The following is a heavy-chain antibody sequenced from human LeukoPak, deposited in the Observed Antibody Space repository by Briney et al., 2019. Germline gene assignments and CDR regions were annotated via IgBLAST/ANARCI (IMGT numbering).Heavy chain of an antibody. Sequence: GGSLRLSCAASGFTFRSYGMHWVRQAPGKGLEWVAIIRYDGTNKYYADSVKGRFTISRDNSKNTLYLQMNSLRAEDTAVYYCARDSFALFGIVMVRGVILPNFDCWGQGTLVTVSS. CDR1: GFTFRSYG. CDR2: IRYDGTNK. CDR3: ARDSFALFGIVMVRGVILPNFDC. V-gene: IGHV3-30*02. D-gene: IGHD3-10*01. J-gene: IGHJ4*02.